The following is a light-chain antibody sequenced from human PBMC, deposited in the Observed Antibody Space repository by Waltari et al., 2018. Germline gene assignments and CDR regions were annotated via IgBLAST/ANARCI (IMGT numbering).Light chain of an antibody. J-gene: IGKJ4*01. V-gene: IGKV3-20*01. CDR1: QGVTSIQ. CDR3: QQYDGEVVT. Sequence: EIVLTQSPGTLSLSPAERATLSCRASQGVTSIQLTWYQQKLGQAPRLLIYGTSSRATAIPDRFSGSGSGTDFTLTISRLEPEDFAVYYCQQYDGEVVTFGGGTKVEI. CDR2: GTS.